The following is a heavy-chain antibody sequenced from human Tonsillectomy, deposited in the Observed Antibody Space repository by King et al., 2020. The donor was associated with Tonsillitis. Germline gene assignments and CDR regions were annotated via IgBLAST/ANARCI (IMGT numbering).Heavy chain of an antibody. CDR2: IDLSDSYI. D-gene: IGHD7-27*01. V-gene: IGHV5-10-1*03. CDR1: GYSFTNYW. Sequence: QLVQSGAEVKKPGESLKISCKASGYSFTNYWISLVRQMPGRGLEWRGRIDLSDSYINYSPSFQGHVTISADKSINTAYLQWSSLQASDTAMYYCAREGSWGYWGQGTLVTVSS. J-gene: IGHJ4*02. CDR3: AREGSWGY.